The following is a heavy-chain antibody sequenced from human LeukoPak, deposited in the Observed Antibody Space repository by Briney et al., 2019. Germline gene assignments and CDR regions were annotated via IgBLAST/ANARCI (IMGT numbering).Heavy chain of an antibody. V-gene: IGHV4-4*07. CDR2: IYSSGST. D-gene: IGHD6-13*01. CDR1: GGAISSYY. CDR3: ARDNEAAARAYDY. Sequence: PSETLSLTCTVSGGAISSYYWSWIRQPAGKGLEWIGRIYSSGSTNDNTSLKSRVTMSVDTSKNQFSLKLSSVTAADTAVYYCARDNEAAARAYDYWGQGTLVTVSS. J-gene: IGHJ4*02.